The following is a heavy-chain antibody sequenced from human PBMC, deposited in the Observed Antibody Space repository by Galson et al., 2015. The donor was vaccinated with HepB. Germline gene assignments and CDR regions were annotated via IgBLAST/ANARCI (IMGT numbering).Heavy chain of an antibody. V-gene: IGHV3-74*01. CDR3: ASLSRSSSSWFATQNGMDV. CDR1: GFTFSSYW. Sequence: SLRLSCAASGFTFSSYWMHWVRQAPGKGLVWVSRINSDGSSTSYADSVKGRFTISRDNAKNTLYLQMNSLRAEDTAVYYCASLSRSSSSWFATQNGMDVWGQGTTVTVSS. J-gene: IGHJ6*02. D-gene: IGHD6-13*01. CDR2: INSDGSST.